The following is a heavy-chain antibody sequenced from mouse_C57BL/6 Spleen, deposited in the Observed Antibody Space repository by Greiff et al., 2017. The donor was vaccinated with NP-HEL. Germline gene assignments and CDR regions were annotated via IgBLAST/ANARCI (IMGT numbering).Heavy chain of an antibody. V-gene: IGHV14-4*01. D-gene: IGHD4-1*01. Sequence: EVQLQQSGAELLRPGASVKLSCTASGFNIKDDYMHWVKQRPEQGLEWIGWIDPENGDTEYASKFQGKATITADTSSNTAYLQLSSLTSEDTAVYYCTTELGRWFAYWGQGTLVTVSA. CDR2: IDPENGDT. J-gene: IGHJ3*01. CDR3: TTELGRWFAY. CDR1: GFNIKDDY.